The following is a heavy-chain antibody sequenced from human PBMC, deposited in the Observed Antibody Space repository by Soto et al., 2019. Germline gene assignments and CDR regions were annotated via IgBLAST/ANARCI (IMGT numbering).Heavy chain of an antibody. Sequence: GGSLRLSCVASGFTFSTNWMHWVRQAPGKGLVWVSRINSDGGSTSYADSVKGRFTTSRDNAKNTLYLQMNSLRAEDTAVYYCASSLLTPFDYWGQGTLVTVSS. CDR2: INSDGGST. D-gene: IGHD7-27*01. CDR1: GFTFSTNW. CDR3: ASSLLTPFDY. V-gene: IGHV3-74*01. J-gene: IGHJ4*02.